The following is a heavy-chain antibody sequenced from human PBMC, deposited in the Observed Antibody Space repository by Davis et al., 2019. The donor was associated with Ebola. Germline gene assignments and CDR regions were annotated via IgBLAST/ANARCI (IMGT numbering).Heavy chain of an antibody. D-gene: IGHD3-16*01. Sequence: GESLKISCAASGFTFSSYDMHWVRQATGKGLEWVSAIGTAGDTYYPGSVKGRFTISRENAKNSLYLQMNSLRAGDTAVYYCARTLGGGGLDYYYYGMDAWGQGTTVTVSS. CDR2: IGTAGDT. J-gene: IGHJ6*02. CDR3: ARTLGGGGLDYYYYGMDA. CDR1: GFTFSSYD. V-gene: IGHV3-13*01.